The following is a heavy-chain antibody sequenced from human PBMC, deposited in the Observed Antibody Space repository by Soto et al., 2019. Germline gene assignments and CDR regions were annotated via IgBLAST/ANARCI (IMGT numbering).Heavy chain of an antibody. CDR2: ISPNGQGI. J-gene: IGHJ4*02. V-gene: IGHV3-23*01. D-gene: IGHD1-7*01. Sequence: PGGSLRLSCAASGFTLSSYGMSWVRQAPGKGLEWVSAISPNGQGIYYADSVRGRFTISRDTFKNTVFLHMYSLRAEDTAVYYCAKDRNYPRDCFHYWGQGTLVTVSS. CDR3: AKDRNYPRDCFHY. CDR1: GFTLSSYG.